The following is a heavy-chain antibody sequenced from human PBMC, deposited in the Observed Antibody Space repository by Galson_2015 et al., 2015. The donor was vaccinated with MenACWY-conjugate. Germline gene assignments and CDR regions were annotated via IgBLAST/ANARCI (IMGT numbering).Heavy chain of an antibody. CDR3: ARVGTWIHQYLYYMDV. CDR2: ISKSGSPI. V-gene: IGHV3-48*03. CDR1: GFTFTGYD. D-gene: IGHD5-18*01. Sequence: SLRLSCAASGFTFTGYDFNWVRRAPGKGLEWLSYISKSGSPIYYADSVKGRFTISRDNIKKSLFLEMNSLRAGDTGVYYCARVGTWIHQYLYYMDVWGKGTTVTVSS. J-gene: IGHJ6*03.